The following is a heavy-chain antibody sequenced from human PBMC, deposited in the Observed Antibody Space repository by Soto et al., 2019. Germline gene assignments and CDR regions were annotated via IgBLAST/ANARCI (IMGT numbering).Heavy chain of an antibody. V-gene: IGHV4-4*02. CDR1: GGSISSSNW. CDR3: ARVPRAAAGTD. Sequence: QVQLQESGPGLVKPSGTLSLTCAVSGGSISSSNWWSWVRQPPGKGLEGIGEIYHSGSTNYNPSLKIRVTMSVDNTTNQISLMLSSVTAADAAGYYCARVPRAAAGTDWGQGTLVTVSS. D-gene: IGHD6-13*01. CDR2: IYHSGST. J-gene: IGHJ4*02.